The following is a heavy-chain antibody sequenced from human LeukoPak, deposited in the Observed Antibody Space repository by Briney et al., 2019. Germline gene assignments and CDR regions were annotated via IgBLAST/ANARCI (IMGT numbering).Heavy chain of an antibody. J-gene: IGHJ1*01. CDR2: IYSGGST. Sequence: GGSLRLSCAASGFTVSSNYMSWVRQAPGKGLEWVSDIYSGGSTYYADSVKGRFTISRDNSKNTLYLQMNSLRAEDTAVYYCARSGLYSSSSFYGSAEYFQHWGQGTLVTVSS. CDR3: ARSGLYSSSSFYGSAEYFQH. V-gene: IGHV3-53*01. CDR1: GFTVSSNY. D-gene: IGHD6-6*01.